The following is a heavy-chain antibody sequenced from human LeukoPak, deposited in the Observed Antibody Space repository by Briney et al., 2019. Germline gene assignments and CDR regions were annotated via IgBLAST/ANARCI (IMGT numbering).Heavy chain of an antibody. Sequence: PGGSLRLSCAASGFTVSSTYMSWVRQAPGKGLEWVSTISGSGGSTYYADSVKGRFTISRDHSKNTLYLQMNSLRAEDTAVYYCAKDLRELSYYYYGMDVWGQGTTVTVSS. CDR3: AKDLRELSYYYYGMDV. CDR2: ISGSGGST. V-gene: IGHV3-23*01. CDR1: GFTVSSTY. D-gene: IGHD1-26*01. J-gene: IGHJ6*02.